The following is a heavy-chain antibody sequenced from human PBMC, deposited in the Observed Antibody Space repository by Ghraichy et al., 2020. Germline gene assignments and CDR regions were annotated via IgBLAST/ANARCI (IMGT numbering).Heavy chain of an antibody. J-gene: IGHJ3*02. CDR1: GFTFSTIY. D-gene: IGHD2-8*01. CDR3: AGVFNDAFDI. CDR2: IYSGGST. Sequence: GGSLRLSCAASGFTFSTIYMSWVRQAPGKGLEWVSVIYSGGSTYYADSVKGRFTISRDNSKNTLYLQMNSLRAEDTAVYYCAGVFNDAFDIWGQGTMVTVSS. V-gene: IGHV3-66*01.